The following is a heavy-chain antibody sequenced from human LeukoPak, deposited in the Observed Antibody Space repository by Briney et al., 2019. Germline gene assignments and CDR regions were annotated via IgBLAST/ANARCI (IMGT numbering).Heavy chain of an antibody. D-gene: IGHD2-2*01. Sequence: GASVKVSCKASGYTFTSYDINWVRQATGQGLEWMGWMNPNSGNTNYAQKLQGRVTMTTDTSTSTAYMELRSLRSDDTAVYYCASGVRVVVPFSGYYYYYMDVWGKGTTVTISS. V-gene: IGHV1-8*01. CDR3: ASGVRVVVPFSGYYYYYMDV. J-gene: IGHJ6*03. CDR2: MNPNSGNT. CDR1: GYTFTSYD.